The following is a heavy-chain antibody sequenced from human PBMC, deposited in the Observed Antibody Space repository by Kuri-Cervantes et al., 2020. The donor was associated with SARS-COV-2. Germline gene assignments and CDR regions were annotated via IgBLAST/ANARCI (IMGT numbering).Heavy chain of an antibody. V-gene: IGHV3-74*01. CDR3: AKANCSSTSCYVPNMDV. J-gene: IGHJ6*03. CDR1: GFTFSSYW. Sequence: ETLSLTCAASGFTFSSYWMHWVRQAPGKGLVWVSRINSDGSSTSYADSVKGRFTISRDNAKNTLYLQMNSLRAEDTAVYYCAKANCSSTSCYVPNMDVWGKGTTVTVSS. D-gene: IGHD2-2*01. CDR2: INSDGSST.